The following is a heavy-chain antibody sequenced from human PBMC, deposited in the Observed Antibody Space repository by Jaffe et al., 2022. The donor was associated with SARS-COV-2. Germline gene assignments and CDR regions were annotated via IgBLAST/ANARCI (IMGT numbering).Heavy chain of an antibody. J-gene: IGHJ6*02. D-gene: IGHD4-4*01. CDR2: ISGSGVST. Sequence: EVQLLESGGGLVQPGGSLRLSCAASGFTFSSYALSWVRQAPGKGLEWVSAISGSGVSTYYPDSVKGRFTISRDNSKNTLYLQMNSLRAEDTAVYYCAKDSYDYGNYNDYYYYGMDVWGQGTTVTVSS. CDR3: AKDSYDYGNYNDYYYYGMDV. CDR1: GFTFSSYA. V-gene: IGHV3-23*01.